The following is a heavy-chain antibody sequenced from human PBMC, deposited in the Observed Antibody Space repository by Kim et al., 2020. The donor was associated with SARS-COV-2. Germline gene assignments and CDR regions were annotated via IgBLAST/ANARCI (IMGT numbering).Heavy chain of an antibody. D-gene: IGHD3-16*01. CDR2: ISGSGGNT. J-gene: IGHJ5*02. CDR1: GFTFSTYA. V-gene: IGHV3-23*01. Sequence: GGSLRLSCAASGFTFSTYAMNWVRQAPGKGLEWVSGISGSGGNTYYADSVKGRFTISRDNFENTLYLQMNSLRVEDTAVYFCAKGRVSGSYVPGSWGQGTLVSVSS. CDR3: AKGRVSGSYVPGS.